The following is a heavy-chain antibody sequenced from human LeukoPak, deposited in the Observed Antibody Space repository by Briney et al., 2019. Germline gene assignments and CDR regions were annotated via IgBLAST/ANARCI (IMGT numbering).Heavy chain of an antibody. CDR2: INPSGGST. CDR1: GYTFTGYY. D-gene: IGHD3-16*02. V-gene: IGHV1-46*01. CDR3: ARERLRLGELSP. Sequence: ASVKVSCKASGYTFTGYYMHWVRQAPGQGLEWMGIINPSGGSTTYAQKFQGRVTMTRDTSTSTVYLELSSLRSEDTAVYYCARERLRLGELSPWGQGTLVTVSS. J-gene: IGHJ5*02.